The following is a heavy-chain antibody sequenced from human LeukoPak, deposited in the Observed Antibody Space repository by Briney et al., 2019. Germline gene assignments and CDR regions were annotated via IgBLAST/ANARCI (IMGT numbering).Heavy chain of an antibody. D-gene: IGHD1-1*01. V-gene: IGHV4-4*08. CDR1: GVFMRNYY. CDR3: ARGRGVKYNSDRIYSFDY. J-gene: IGHJ4*02. Sequence: SETLSLTCTVSGVFMRNYYWSWIRQPPGKGLEWIGHINSIGSTKYNPSLKSRVAISVDTSKNQFSLKLSSVTAADTAVYYCARGRGVKYNSDRIYSFDYWGQGTLVTVSS. CDR2: INSIGST.